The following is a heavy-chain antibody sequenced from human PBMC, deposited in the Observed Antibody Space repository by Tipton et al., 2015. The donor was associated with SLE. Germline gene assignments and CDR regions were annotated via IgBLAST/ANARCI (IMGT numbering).Heavy chain of an antibody. J-gene: IGHJ4*02. CDR3: AGWAAGSFDY. Sequence: PGLVKPSETLSLTCNVSGGSISSNYWSWIWQPPGKGLEWIGYIYYSGSTNYNPSLKSRVTISVDTSKNQFSLKLSSVTAADTAVYYCAGWAAGSFDYWGQGTLVTVSS. CDR1: GGSISSNY. CDR2: IYYSGST. V-gene: IGHV4-59*01. D-gene: IGHD6-13*01.